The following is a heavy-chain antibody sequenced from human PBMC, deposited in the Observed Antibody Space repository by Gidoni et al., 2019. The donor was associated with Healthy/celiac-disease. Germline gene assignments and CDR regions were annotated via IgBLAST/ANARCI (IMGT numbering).Heavy chain of an antibody. CDR1: GGSISSSNW. CDR3: ARDLVVVAEGPYYYYGMDV. D-gene: IGHD2-15*01. Sequence: QVQLQESGPGLVKPSGTLSLTCAVSGGSISSSNWWSWVRQPPGKGLEWIGEIYQSGSTNYNPSLKSRVTISVDKSKNQFSLKLSSVTAADTAVYYCARDLVVVAEGPYYYYGMDVWGQGTTVTVSS. J-gene: IGHJ6*02. CDR2: IYQSGST. V-gene: IGHV4-4*02.